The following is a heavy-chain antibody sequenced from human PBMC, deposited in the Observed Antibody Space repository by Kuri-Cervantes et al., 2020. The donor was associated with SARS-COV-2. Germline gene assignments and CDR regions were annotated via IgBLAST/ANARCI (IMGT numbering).Heavy chain of an antibody. J-gene: IGHJ6*03. CDR2: IGGSGGST. CDR3: APRRDAAAGGLYYYYYMDV. V-gene: IGHV3-23*01. D-gene: IGHD6-13*01. CDR1: GFTFDDYG. Sequence: GGSLRLSCAASGFTFDDYGMSWVRQAPGKGLEWVSAIGGSGGSTYYADSVKGRFTISRDNSKNTLYLQMNSLRAEDTAVYYCAPRRDAAAGGLYYYYYMDVWGKGTTVTVSS.